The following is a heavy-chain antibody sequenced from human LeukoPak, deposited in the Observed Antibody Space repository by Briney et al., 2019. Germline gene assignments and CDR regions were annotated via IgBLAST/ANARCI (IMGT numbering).Heavy chain of an antibody. Sequence: GASVKVSRKASGYTFTGYYMHWVRQAPGQGLEWMGWINPNSGGTNYAQKFQGRVTMTRDTSISTAYMELSRLRSDDTAVYYCARAPRGDYATFGYWGQGTLVTVSS. J-gene: IGHJ4*02. CDR3: ARAPRGDYATFGY. CDR2: INPNSGGT. D-gene: IGHD4-17*01. CDR1: GYTFTGYY. V-gene: IGHV1-2*02.